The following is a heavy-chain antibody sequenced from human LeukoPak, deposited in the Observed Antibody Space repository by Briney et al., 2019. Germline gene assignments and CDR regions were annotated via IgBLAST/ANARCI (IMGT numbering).Heavy chain of an antibody. V-gene: IGHV4-59*01. CDR2: IYYSGST. CDR3: ARGRWVAASPSAYYYYYYYMDV. Sequence: SETLSLTCTVSGGSISSYYWSWIRQPPRKGLEWIGHIYYSGSTNYNPSLKSRVTISVDTSKNQFSLKLSSVTAADTAVYYCARGRWVAASPSAYYYYYYYMDVWGKGTTVTVSS. CDR1: GGSISSYY. D-gene: IGHD2-15*01. J-gene: IGHJ6*03.